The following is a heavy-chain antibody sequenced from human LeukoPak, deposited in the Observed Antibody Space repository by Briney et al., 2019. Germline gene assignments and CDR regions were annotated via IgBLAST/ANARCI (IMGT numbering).Heavy chain of an antibody. Sequence: GGSLRLSCAASGFTFSSYGMHRVRQVPGKGLEWVAVIRYDGSNKYYADSVKGRFTISRDNSKNTLYLQMNSLRAEDTAVYYCAKENHPGPLDYWGQGTLVTVSS. V-gene: IGHV3-33*06. CDR3: AKENHPGPLDY. CDR1: GFTFSSYG. D-gene: IGHD3-10*01. J-gene: IGHJ4*02. CDR2: IRYDGSNK.